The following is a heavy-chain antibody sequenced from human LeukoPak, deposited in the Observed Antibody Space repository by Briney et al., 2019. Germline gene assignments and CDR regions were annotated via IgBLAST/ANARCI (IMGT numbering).Heavy chain of an antibody. J-gene: IGHJ4*02. D-gene: IGHD1-14*01. CDR1: GGSISSSNYY. V-gene: IGHV4-39*07. CDR2: IYYRGNA. Sequence: PSETLSLTCTVSGGSISSSNYYWAWIRQPPGQGLEWIGSIYYRGNAYYNPSLKSRVTISVDTSKNQFSLSLSSVTAADTAVYYCARINFNPDYWGQGTLVTVSS. CDR3: ARINFNPDY.